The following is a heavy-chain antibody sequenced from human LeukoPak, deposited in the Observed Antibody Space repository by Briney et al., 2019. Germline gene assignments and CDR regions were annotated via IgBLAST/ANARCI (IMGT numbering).Heavy chain of an antibody. CDR2: IYNDESSI. Sequence: GGSLRLSCAASGFTFSTYWMHWVRQAPGKGLVWVSRIYNDESSINYADSVKGRFTISRDNAKNTLYLQMNSLRAEDTAVYYCARGYIYGSIDYWGQGTLVTVSS. CDR1: GFTFSTYW. J-gene: IGHJ4*02. CDR3: ARGYIYGSIDY. V-gene: IGHV3-74*01. D-gene: IGHD5-18*01.